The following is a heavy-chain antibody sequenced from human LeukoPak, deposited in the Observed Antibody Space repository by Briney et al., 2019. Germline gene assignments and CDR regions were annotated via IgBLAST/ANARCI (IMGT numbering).Heavy chain of an antibody. CDR3: ARSAWGVVVPAAMNYFDY. CDR2: INPSGGST. D-gene: IGHD2-2*01. CDR1: GYTFTSYY. Sequence: ASVKVSCKASGYTFTSYYMHWVRQAPGQGLEWMGIINPSGGSTSYAQKFQGRVTMTRDTSTSTVYMELSSLRSEDTAVYYCARSAWGVVVPAAMNYFDYWGQGTLVAVSS. V-gene: IGHV1-46*01. J-gene: IGHJ4*02.